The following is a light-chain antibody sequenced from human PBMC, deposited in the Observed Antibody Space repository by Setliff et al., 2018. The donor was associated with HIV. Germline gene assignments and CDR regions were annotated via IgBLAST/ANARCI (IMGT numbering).Light chain of an antibody. CDR2: NVD. V-gene: IGLV2-14*03. J-gene: IGLJ1*01. CDR3: SSYSINNLYV. CDR1: SSDIGSSKF. Sequence: QSALTQPASVSGSPGQSITISRTGTSSDIGSSKFVSWYQQHPGKAPKVMIYNVDKRPSGVSNRFSGSKSGNTASLTISGLQIEDEADYFCSSYSINNLYVFASGTKVTVL.